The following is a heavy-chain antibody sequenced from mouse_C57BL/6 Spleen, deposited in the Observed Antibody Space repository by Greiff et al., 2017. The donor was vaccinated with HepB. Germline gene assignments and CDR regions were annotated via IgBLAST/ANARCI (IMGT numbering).Heavy chain of an antibody. V-gene: IGHV1-62-2*01. J-gene: IGHJ2*01. D-gene: IGHD1-1*01. CDR1: GYTFTEYT. CDR3: ARHEEDYYGSSLPYFDY. Sequence: QVQLQQSGAELVKPGASVKLSCKASGYTFTEYTIHWVKQRSGQGLEWIGWFYPGSGSIKYNEKFKDKATLTADKSSSTVYMELSRLTSEDSAVYFCARHEEDYYGSSLPYFDYWGQGTTLTVSS. CDR2: FYPGSGSI.